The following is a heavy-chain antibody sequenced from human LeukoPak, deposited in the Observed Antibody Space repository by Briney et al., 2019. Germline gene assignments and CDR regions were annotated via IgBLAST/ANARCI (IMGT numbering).Heavy chain of an antibody. V-gene: IGHV4-61*08. Sequence: SETLSLTCTVSGGSISSGDYYWSWIRQPPGKGLEWIGYIYYTGSTNYNPSLKSRVTMFVDMSKNQFSLRLSSVTAADTAVYYCARDGQQQYYYYGMDVWGQGTTVTVSS. D-gene: IGHD6-13*01. CDR1: GGSISSGDYY. CDR3: ARDGQQQYYYYGMDV. J-gene: IGHJ6*02. CDR2: IYYTGST.